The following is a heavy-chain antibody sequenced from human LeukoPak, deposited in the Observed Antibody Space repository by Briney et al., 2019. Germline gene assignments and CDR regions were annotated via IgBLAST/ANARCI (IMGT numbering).Heavy chain of an antibody. CDR3: ARGDDYYYGMDV. CDR1: GGSISSGGYY. J-gene: IGHJ6*02. V-gene: IGHV4-31*03. D-gene: IGHD3-3*01. Sequence: SQTLSLTCTVSGGSISSGGYYWSWIRQHPGKGLGWIGYIYYSGSTYYNPSLKSRVTISVGTSKNQFSLKLSSVTAADTAVYYCARGDDYYYGMDVWGQGTTVTVSS. CDR2: IYYSGST.